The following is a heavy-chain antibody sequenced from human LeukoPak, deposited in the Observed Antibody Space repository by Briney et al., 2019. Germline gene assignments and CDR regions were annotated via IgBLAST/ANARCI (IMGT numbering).Heavy chain of an antibody. Sequence: SETLSLTCTVSGGSISSSSYYWGWIRQPPGKGLEWIGSIYYSGSTYYNPSLKSRVTISVDTSKNQFSLKLSSVTAADTAVYYCARRITIFGVTRNWFDPWGQGTLVTVSS. V-gene: IGHV4-39*07. D-gene: IGHD3-3*01. CDR3: ARRITIFGVTRNWFDP. CDR2: IYYSGST. CDR1: GGSISSSSYY. J-gene: IGHJ5*02.